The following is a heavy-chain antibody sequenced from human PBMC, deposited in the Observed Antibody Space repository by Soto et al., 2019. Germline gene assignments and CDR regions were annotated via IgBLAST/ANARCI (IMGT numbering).Heavy chain of an antibody. CDR1: GFTFSTYG. Sequence: GGSLRLSCEASGFTFSTYGMHWVRQAPGKGLEWVAVIWYDRSNKYYADSMKGRFTISRDNSKNTLYLQMNSLRAEDTAVYYCARDIGPGDPPTFNIWGPGTMVTLSS. V-gene: IGHV3-33*01. CDR2: IWYDRSNK. J-gene: IGHJ3*02. D-gene: IGHD3-16*01. CDR3: ARDIGPGDPPTFNI.